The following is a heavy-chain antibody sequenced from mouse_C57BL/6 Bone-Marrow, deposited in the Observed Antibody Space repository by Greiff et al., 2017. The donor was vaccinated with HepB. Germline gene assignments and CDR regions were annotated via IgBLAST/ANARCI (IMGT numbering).Heavy chain of an antibody. V-gene: IGHV14-4*01. Sequence: EVQLQQSGAEVVRPGASVKLSCTASGFNIKDDYMHWVKQRPEQGLEWIGWIDPENGDTEYASKFQGKATITADTSSNTAYLQLSSLTSEDTAVYYCTTTGWWYFDVWGTGTTVTVSS. CDR1: GFNIKDDY. J-gene: IGHJ1*03. CDR2: IDPENGDT. CDR3: TTTGWWYFDV. D-gene: IGHD4-1*01.